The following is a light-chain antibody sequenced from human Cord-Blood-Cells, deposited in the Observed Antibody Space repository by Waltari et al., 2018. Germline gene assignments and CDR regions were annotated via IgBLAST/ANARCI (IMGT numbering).Light chain of an antibody. J-gene: IGLJ1*01. CDR1: SSDVGSYNP. Sequence: QSALTQPASVSGSPGQSITISCTGTSSDVGSYNPVSWYQQHPGKAPKLMIYEGSKRPSGVPNRFAGSKSGNTGSLTISALQAEDEAAYYCCSNAGSSTYVFGTGTKVTVL. V-gene: IGLV2-23*01. CDR3: CSNAGSSTYV. CDR2: EGS.